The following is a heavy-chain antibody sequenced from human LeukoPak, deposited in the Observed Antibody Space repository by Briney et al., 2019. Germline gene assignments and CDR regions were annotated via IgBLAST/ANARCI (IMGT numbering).Heavy chain of an antibody. J-gene: IGHJ4*02. V-gene: IGHV3-30*02. CDR1: GLSFSSYG. Sequence: GGSLRLSCAASGLSFSSYGMHWVRQAPGKGLEWVAFIQYDGSNKFYADSVKGRFTISRDNSKNTLYLQMNSLRAEDTAVFYCAKGGARLHSYYFDYWGQGTLVTVSS. CDR2: IQYDGSNK. D-gene: IGHD1-26*01. CDR3: AKGGARLHSYYFDY.